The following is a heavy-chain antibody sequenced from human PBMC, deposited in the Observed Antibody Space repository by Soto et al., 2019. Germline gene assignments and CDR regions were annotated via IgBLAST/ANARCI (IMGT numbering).Heavy chain of an antibody. V-gene: IGHV4-31*03. D-gene: IGHD1-26*01. Sequence: SETLSLTCTVSGGSISNANYYWSWIRHHPGKGLEWMGYIYYTGTTYYSPSLERRVAISFDTSQNQFSMKLGAAPHADTAVYSCASESLSSCVDRSCPAWLDQWGQGTLVTVSS. CDR1: GGSISNANYY. CDR2: IYYTGTT. CDR3: ASESLSSCVDRSCPAWLDQ. J-gene: IGHJ5*02.